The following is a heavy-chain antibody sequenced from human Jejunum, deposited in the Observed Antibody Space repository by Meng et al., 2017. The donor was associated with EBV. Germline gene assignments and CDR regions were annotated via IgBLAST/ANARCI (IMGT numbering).Heavy chain of an antibody. J-gene: IGHJ5*02. D-gene: IGHD3-10*01. V-gene: IGHV4-39*01. CDR2: IYYSGST. Sequence: QLQLQESGPGLVKPSETLFLTRTVSGGSISSSSYHWGWIRQPPGKGLEWIGSIYYSGSTYYNPSLKSRVTISVDTSKNQFSLKLSSVTAADTAVYYCARRGGEGWFDPWGQGTLVTVSS. CDR3: ARRGGEGWFDP. CDR1: GGSISSSSYH.